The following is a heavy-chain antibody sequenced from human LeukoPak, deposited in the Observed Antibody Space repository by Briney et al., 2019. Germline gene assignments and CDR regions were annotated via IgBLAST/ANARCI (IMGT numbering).Heavy chain of an antibody. D-gene: IGHD3-16*01. CDR1: GFDSNQYW. CDR2: MSPDGRAI. Sequence: HPGGSLRLSCAASGFDSNQYWLTWIRQTPDKGLEWTAHMSPDGRAIYYGDSVKGRFTISRDNAKKSVYLRMNSLRVEDTAVYYCVAESMNYWGQGVLVTVSS. CDR3: VAESMNY. J-gene: IGHJ4*02. V-gene: IGHV3-7*01.